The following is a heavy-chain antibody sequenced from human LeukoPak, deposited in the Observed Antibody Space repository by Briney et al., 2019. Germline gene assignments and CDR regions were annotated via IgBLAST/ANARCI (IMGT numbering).Heavy chain of an antibody. CDR1: GYSVTSYY. CDR3: AKTLGTYFDY. D-gene: IGHD7-27*01. J-gene: IGHJ4*02. Sequence: ASVKVSCKASGYSVTSYYLHWVRQSPGQGLEWMGIIKPSGGSTSYAQKFQGRVTMTRDTSTSTVYMELSSLRSEDTAVYYCAKTLGTYFDYWGQGTLVTVSS. V-gene: IGHV1-46*01. CDR2: IKPSGGST.